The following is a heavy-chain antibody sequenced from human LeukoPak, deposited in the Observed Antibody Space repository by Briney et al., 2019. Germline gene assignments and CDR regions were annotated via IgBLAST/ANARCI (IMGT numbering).Heavy chain of an antibody. J-gene: IGHJ6*02. CDR1: GYTFTSYG. CDR3: ARDVRKEDYYYYGIDV. V-gene: IGHV1-18*01. Sequence: ASVKVSCKASGYTFTSYGISWVRQAPGQGLEWMGWVSAYNGNTNYAQKLQGRVRMTTDTSTNTAYMELRSLRSDDTAVYYCARDVRKEDYYYYGIDVWGQGTTVTVSS. CDR2: VSAYNGNT.